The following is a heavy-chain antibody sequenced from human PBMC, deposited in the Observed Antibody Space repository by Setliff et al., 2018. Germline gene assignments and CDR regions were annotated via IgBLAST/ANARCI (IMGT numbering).Heavy chain of an antibody. CDR1: GFTFSTYS. D-gene: IGHD7-27*01. V-gene: IGHV3-48*04. Sequence: LRLSCAASGFTFSTYSMNWVRQAPGKGLEWVSYISSSSSTVYYADSVKGRFTISGDNAKYSLYLQMNSLRVEDTAVYYCARDPTWGAFDIWGHGTMVTVSS. CDR2: ISSSSSTV. J-gene: IGHJ3*02. CDR3: ARDPTWGAFDI.